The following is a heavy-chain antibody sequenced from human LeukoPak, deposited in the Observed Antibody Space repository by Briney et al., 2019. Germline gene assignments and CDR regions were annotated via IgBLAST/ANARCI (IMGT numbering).Heavy chain of an antibody. D-gene: IGHD1-20*01. V-gene: IGHV1-2*02. CDR3: ATGHITGGTGFDY. Sequence: ASVKVSCKASGYTFTGYYMHWVRQAPGQGLEWMGWINPNSGGTNYAQKFQGRVTMTRDTSISTAYMELSRLRSDDTAVYYCATGHITGGTGFDYWGQGTLVTVSS. CDR1: GYTFTGYY. J-gene: IGHJ4*02. CDR2: INPNSGGT.